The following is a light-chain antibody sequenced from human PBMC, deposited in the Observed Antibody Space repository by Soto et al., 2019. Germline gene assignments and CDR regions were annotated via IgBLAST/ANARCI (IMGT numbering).Light chain of an antibody. V-gene: IGLV2-8*01. J-gene: IGLJ2*01. CDR3: RSYAGSNVL. Sequence: QSALTQPPSASGSPGQSVTISCAGSNSDVGGYDFVSWYQQHPGKAPKLMIYEVTKRPSGVPDRFSGSKSGNTASLTVSGLQAEDEADYFCRSYAGSNVLFGGGP. CDR1: NSDVGGYDF. CDR2: EVT.